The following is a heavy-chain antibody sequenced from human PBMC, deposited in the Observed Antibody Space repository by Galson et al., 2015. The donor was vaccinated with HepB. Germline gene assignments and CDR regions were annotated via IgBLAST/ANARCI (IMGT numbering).Heavy chain of an antibody. CDR1: GFTFSSYG. J-gene: IGHJ4*02. D-gene: IGHD6-13*01. V-gene: IGHV3-33*01. CDR2: IWYDGSNK. CDR3: ARDGSVVAAAAPKALAYYFDY. Sequence: SLRLSCAASGFTFSSYGMHWVRQAPGKGLEWVAVIWYDGSNKYYADSVKGRFTISRDNSKNTLYLQMNSLRAEDTAMYYCARDGSVVAAAAPKALAYYFDYWGQGTLVTVSS.